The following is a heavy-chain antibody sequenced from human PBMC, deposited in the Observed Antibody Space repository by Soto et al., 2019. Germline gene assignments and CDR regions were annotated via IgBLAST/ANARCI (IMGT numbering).Heavy chain of an antibody. CDR2: ISASSYSK. J-gene: IGHJ4*02. Sequence: EVRLLESGGGLVQPGGSLRLSCAASGVSISIYSRSGVRQAPGRGLEWLSGISASSYSKYYADSVRGRFTISRDNSRNTLYLQMNTLRAEDTALYYCAKSYGDTWDLYYFDFWGQGTLVSVSS. D-gene: IGHD5-18*01. CDR1: GVSISIYS. CDR3: AKSYGDTWDLYYFDF. V-gene: IGHV3-23*01.